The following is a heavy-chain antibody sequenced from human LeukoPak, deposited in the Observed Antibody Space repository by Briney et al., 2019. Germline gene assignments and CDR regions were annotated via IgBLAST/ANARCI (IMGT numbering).Heavy chain of an antibody. CDR3: AREQVVFDY. CDR2: ISYDGSNK. CDR1: GFTFSSYA. J-gene: IGHJ4*02. V-gene: IGHV3-30-3*01. Sequence: GGSLRLSCAASGFTFSSYAMHWVRQAPGKGLEWVAVISYDGSNKYYADSVKGRFTISRDNSKYTLYLQMNSLRAEDTAVYYCAREQVVFDYWGQGTLVTVSS.